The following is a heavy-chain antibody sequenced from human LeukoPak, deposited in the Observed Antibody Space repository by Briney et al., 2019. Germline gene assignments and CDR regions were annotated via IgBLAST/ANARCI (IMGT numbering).Heavy chain of an antibody. V-gene: IGHV4-39*01. J-gene: IGHJ5*02. Sequence: SETLSLTCTVSGGSISSYYWGWIRQPPGKGPEWIGSIYYSGSTYYNPSLKSRVTISVDTSKNQFSLKLSSVTAADTAVYYCARVRPYGNWFDPWGQGTLVTVSS. CDR1: GGSISSYY. CDR2: IYYSGST. CDR3: ARVRPYGNWFDP. D-gene: IGHD4-17*01.